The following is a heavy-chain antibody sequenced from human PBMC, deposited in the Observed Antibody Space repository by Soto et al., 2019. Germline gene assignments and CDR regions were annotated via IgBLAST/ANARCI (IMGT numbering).Heavy chain of an antibody. CDR1: GFTFTSYV. Sequence: EVQLLESGGGLVQRGGSPRLSCAASGFTFTSYVMSWVRQAPGKGLEWVGGSSGGGSTAFYADSVKGRFTISRDNAKNTVVLQTDSLRDEDTAIYYCAKDSNKCTGSLRGCYVDYWGQRTLGTLSP. CDR3: AKDSNKCTGSLRGCYVDY. V-gene: IGHV3-23*01. CDR2: SSGGGSTA. J-gene: IGHJ4*01. D-gene: IGHD2-8*02.